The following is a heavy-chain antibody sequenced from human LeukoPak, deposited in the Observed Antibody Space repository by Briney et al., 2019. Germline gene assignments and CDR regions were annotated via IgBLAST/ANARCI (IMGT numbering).Heavy chain of an antibody. CDR3: ARHMTSYTGSPYHFDY. CDR2: IYPGDSDT. V-gene: IGHV5-51*01. D-gene: IGHD1-26*01. J-gene: IGHJ4*02. CDR1: GYSFTTFW. Sequence: GESLKISCKGSGYSFTTFWIGWVRQMPGKGLEWFGIIYPGDSDTRYSPSFQGQVTISVDKSISTAYLQWDSLKASDTAIYYCARHMTSYTGSPYHFDYWGQGTLVTVSS.